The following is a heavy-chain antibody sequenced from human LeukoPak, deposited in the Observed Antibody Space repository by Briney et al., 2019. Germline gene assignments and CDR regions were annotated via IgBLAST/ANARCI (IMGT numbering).Heavy chain of an antibody. J-gene: IGHJ5*02. Sequence: GGSLRLSCAASGFTFSSYGMHWVRQAPGKGLEWVAVIWYDGSNKYYAGSVKGRFTISRDNSKNTLYLQMNSLRAEDTAVYYCARVLGYYDGNWFDPWGQGTLVTVSS. CDR2: IWYDGSNK. D-gene: IGHD3-22*01. V-gene: IGHV3-33*01. CDR3: ARVLGYYDGNWFDP. CDR1: GFTFSSYG.